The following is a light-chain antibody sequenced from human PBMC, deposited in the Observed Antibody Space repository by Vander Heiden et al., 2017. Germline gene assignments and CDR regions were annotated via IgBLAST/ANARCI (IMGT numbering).Light chain of an antibody. J-gene: IGKJ2*01. CDR1: QRACSN. Sequence: EIVMTQSPATLSVSPGERATLSCRASQRACSNLPWYQQQPGQAPRLINYGASTRATGIPARFSGSGSGTEFIRTSSSVQYEDFAVYYCQQYNNWARTFGQGTKVEIK. V-gene: IGKV3-15*01. CDR3: QQYNNWART. CDR2: GAS.